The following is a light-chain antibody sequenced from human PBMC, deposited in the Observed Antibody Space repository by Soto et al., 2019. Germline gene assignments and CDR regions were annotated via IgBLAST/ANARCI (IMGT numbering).Light chain of an antibody. CDR3: QHYNSSTEA. J-gene: IGKJ1*01. CDR2: RAS. V-gene: IGKV1-5*03. Sequence: EIQMTQSPPTLSGSVGERATTTGRASQTVQSRLAWYQQKRGQAPRVXIYRASARNSGVPAKFSGSGAGTEFTLTISSLQPEDFAVYYCQHYNSSTEAFGQGTKVDIK. CDR1: QTVQSR.